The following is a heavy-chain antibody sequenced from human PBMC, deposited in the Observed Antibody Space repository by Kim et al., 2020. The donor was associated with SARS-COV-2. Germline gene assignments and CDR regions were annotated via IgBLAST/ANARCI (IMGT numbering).Heavy chain of an antibody. J-gene: IGHJ4*02. CDR1: GFTFSSYG. V-gene: IGHV3-23*01. CDR3: AKAPCLIITATDN. CDR2: ISHSGDSK. Sequence: GGSLRLSCVGSGFTFSSYGMNWVRQAPGKGLEWVSGISHSGDSKYYADSVKGRCTISRDNSKNTLYLQMNSLRAEDTAVYYCAKAPCLIITATDNWGLGTLVTVSS. D-gene: IGHD3-16*01.